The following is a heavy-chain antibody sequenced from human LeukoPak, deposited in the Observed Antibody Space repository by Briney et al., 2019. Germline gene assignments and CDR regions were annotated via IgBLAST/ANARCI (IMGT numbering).Heavy chain of an antibody. CDR2: INPSGGST. Sequence: ASVKVSCKASGYTFTGYYMHWVRQAPGQGLEWMGWINPSGGSTSYAQKFQGRVTMTRDTSTSTVYMELSSLRSEDTAVYYCATPGIAAAGRDYYYYYMDVWGKGTTVTISS. CDR3: ATPGIAAAGRDYYYYYMDV. D-gene: IGHD6-13*01. V-gene: IGHV1-46*01. CDR1: GYTFTGYY. J-gene: IGHJ6*03.